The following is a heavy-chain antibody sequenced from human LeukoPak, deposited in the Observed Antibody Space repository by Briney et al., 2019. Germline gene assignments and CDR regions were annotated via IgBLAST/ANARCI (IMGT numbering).Heavy chain of an antibody. V-gene: IGHV3-30*18. CDR1: GFTFSSYG. Sequence: GGSLRLSCAASGFTFSSYGMHWVRQAPGKGLEWVAVISYDGSNKYYADSVKGRFTISRDNSKNTLYLQMNSLRAEDTAVYYCAKDWSHYYDSSASIDYWGQGTLVTVSS. J-gene: IGHJ4*02. CDR2: ISYDGSNK. D-gene: IGHD3-22*01. CDR3: AKDWSHYYDSSASIDY.